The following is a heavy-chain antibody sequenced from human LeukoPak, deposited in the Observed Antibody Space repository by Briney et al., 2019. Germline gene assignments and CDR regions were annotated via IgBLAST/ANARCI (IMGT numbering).Heavy chain of an antibody. D-gene: IGHD1-26*01. Sequence: PSETLSLTCTVSGGSISSYYWSWIRQPPGKGLEWIGYIYYSGSTNYNPSLKSRVTISVDTSKNQFSLKLSSVTAADTAVYYCARNVGATPYYFDYWGQGTLVTVSS. V-gene: IGHV4-59*01. CDR3: ARNVGATPYYFDY. CDR1: GGSISSYY. CDR2: IYYSGST. J-gene: IGHJ4*02.